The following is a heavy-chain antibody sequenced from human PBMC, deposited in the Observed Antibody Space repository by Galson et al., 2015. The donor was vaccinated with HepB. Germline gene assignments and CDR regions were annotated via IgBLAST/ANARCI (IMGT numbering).Heavy chain of an antibody. D-gene: IGHD1-26*01. Sequence: QSGAEVTKPGESLRISCTGSGYSFTRYWMNWVRQMPGKGLEWMGRIDPSDSYTNYSPSFEGYVTISADKSISTGYLQWSSLKASDTAIYYCARRVSSGSYYHSGPLDIWGQGTMVTVSS. V-gene: IGHV5-10-1*01. CDR1: GYSFTRYW. J-gene: IGHJ3*02. CDR3: ARRVSSGSYYHSGPLDI. CDR2: IDPSDSYT.